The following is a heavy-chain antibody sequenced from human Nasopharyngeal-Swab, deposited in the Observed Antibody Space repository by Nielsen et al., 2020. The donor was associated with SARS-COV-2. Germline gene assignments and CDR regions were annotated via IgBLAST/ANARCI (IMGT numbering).Heavy chain of an antibody. V-gene: IGHV3-11*01. D-gene: IGHD3-22*01. CDR1: GFTFSDYY. CDR3: ARAVITTHAFDI. CDR2: ISSSGSTI. Sequence: GESLKISCAASGFTFSDYYMSWIRQAPGKGLEWVSYISSSGSTIYYADSVKGRFTISRDNAKNSLYLQMNSLRAEDTAVYYCARAVITTHAFDIWGQGTMVTVSS. J-gene: IGHJ3*02.